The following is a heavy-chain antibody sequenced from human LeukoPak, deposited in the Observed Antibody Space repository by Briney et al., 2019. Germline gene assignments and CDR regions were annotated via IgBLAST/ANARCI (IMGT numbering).Heavy chain of an antibody. CDR2: IYYSGST. J-gene: IGHJ3*02. D-gene: IGHD6-13*01. Sequence: PSETLSLTCTVSGGSISSSSYYWGWIRQPPGKGLEWIGSIYYSGSTYYNPSLKSRVTISVDTSKNQFSLKLSSVTAADTAVYYCARHSSSWPNDAFDIWGQGTTVTVSS. CDR1: GGSISSSSYY. CDR3: ARHSSSWPNDAFDI. V-gene: IGHV4-39*01.